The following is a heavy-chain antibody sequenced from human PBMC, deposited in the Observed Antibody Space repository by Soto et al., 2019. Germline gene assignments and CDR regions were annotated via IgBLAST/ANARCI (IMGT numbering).Heavy chain of an antibody. CDR1: GFTFSSYG. D-gene: IGHD5-12*01. V-gene: IGHV3-30*18. CDR3: AKVRRVDIVATIFDY. J-gene: IGHJ4*02. Sequence: GGSLRLSCAASGFTFSSYGMHWVRQAPGKGLEWVAVISYDGSNKYYADSVKGRFTISRDNSKNTLYLQMNSLRAEDTAVYYCAKVRRVDIVATIFDYWGQGTLVTVSS. CDR2: ISYDGSNK.